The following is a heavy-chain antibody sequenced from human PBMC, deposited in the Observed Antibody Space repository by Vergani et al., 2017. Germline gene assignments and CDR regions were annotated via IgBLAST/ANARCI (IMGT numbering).Heavy chain of an antibody. J-gene: IGHJ5*02. CDR3: ARGGSGSYYEVSWFDP. Sequence: QVQLVQSGAEVKKPGSSVKVSCKASGGTFSSYAISWVRQAPGQGLEWMGGIIPIFGTANYAQKFQGRVTITADESTSTAYMELSSLSFEDTAVYYCARGGSGSYYEVSWFDPWGQGTLVTVSS. V-gene: IGHV1-69*01. D-gene: IGHD3-10*01. CDR2: IIPIFGTA. CDR1: GGTFSSYA.